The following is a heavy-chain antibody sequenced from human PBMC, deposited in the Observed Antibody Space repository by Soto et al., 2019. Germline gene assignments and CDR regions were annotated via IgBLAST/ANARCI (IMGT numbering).Heavy chain of an antibody. CDR2: ISHSGIT. D-gene: IGHD5-18*01. Sequence: PSETLSLTCAVSGSSINSASYWGWIRQPPGKGLEWIGTISHSGITYYNPSLKSRVTISVDTSKNQFSLKLSSVTAADTAMYYCAADTSMAPEDCGQGTLVTVS. V-gene: IGHV4-38-2*01. J-gene: IGHJ1*01. CDR3: AADTSMAPED. CDR1: GSSINSASY.